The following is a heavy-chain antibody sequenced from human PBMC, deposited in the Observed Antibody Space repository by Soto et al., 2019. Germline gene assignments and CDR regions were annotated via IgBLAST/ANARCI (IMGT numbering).Heavy chain of an antibody. D-gene: IGHD1-1*01. J-gene: IGHJ4*02. CDR1: GFSFSSSG. Sequence: GGSLRLSCASSGFSFSSSGMLWVRQAPGKGLECVAVIWYDGSNKYYADSVKGRFTISRDNSKNTLFLQMDSLRAEDTAVYYCAKSEMTYKWNDWGQGTLVTVSS. CDR3: AKSEMTYKWND. V-gene: IGHV3-33*06. CDR2: IWYDGSNK.